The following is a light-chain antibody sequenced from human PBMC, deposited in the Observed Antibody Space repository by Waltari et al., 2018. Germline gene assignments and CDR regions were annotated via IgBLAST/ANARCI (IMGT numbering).Light chain of an antibody. CDR3: CSYAGSSTSPYV. Sequence: QSALTQPASVSGSPGQSITISCTGTSSDVGSYNLFPCYQQHPGKAPKLVLYEGSQRPSGVSNRFSGSKSGNTASLTISGLQAEDEADYYCCSYAGSSTSPYVFGTGTKVTVL. CDR1: SSDVGSYNL. J-gene: IGLJ1*01. CDR2: EGS. V-gene: IGLV2-23*01.